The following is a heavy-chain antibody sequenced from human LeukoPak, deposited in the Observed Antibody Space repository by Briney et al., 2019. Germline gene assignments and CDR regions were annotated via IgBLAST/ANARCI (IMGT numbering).Heavy chain of an antibody. CDR3: TRDRGAYNLYDY. V-gene: IGHV3-49*03. J-gene: IGHJ4*02. CDR2: IRSKAYGETA. CDR1: GFTFGDYA. Sequence: GGSLRLSCTASGFTFGDYAMSWIRQAPGKGLEWVGFIRSKAYGETADYAASVKGRFTISRDDSKAIAYLQMNSLKTEDTAVYHCTRDRGAYNLYDYWGQGTLVTVSS. D-gene: IGHD1-1*01.